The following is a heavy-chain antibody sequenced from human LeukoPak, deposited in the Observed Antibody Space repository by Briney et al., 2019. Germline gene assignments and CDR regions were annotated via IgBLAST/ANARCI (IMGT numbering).Heavy chain of an antibody. CDR2: IYYSGST. Sequence: PSETLSLTCTVSGGSISSYYWSWIQQPPGKGLEWIGYIYYSGSTNYNPSLKSRVTISVDTSKNQFSPKLSSVTAADTAVYYCARVTYSSSWPDYWGQGTLVTVSS. CDR3: ARVTYSSSWPDY. V-gene: IGHV4-59*01. J-gene: IGHJ4*02. CDR1: GGSISSYY. D-gene: IGHD6-13*01.